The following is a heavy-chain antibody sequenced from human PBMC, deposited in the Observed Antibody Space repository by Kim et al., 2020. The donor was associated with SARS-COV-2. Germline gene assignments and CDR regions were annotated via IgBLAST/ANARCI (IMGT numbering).Heavy chain of an antibody. CDR1: SGSISNSSHY. Sequence: SETLSLTCTVSSGSISNSSHYWGWIRQPPGKGLEWIGSIYYSGSTYYNPSLKSRVTISVDTSKNQFSLKLSSVTAADTALYRCARGRYCTNAICRTDAMDVWGQGTTVTVSS. CDR2: IYYSGST. CDR3: ARGRYCTNAICRTDAMDV. J-gene: IGHJ6*02. D-gene: IGHD2-8*01. V-gene: IGHV4-39*01.